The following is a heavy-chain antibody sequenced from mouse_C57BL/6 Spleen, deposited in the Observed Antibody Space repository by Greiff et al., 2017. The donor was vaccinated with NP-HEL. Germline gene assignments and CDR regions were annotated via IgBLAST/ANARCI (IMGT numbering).Heavy chain of an antibody. CDR3: ASYYGSSWFAY. Sequence: QVQLQQPGAELVKPGASVKLSCKASGYTFTSYWMQWVKQRPGQGLEWIGEIDPSDSYTNYNQKFKGKATLTVDTSSSTAYMQLSSLTSEDSAVYSCASYYGSSWFAYWGQGTLVTVSA. J-gene: IGHJ3*01. CDR2: IDPSDSYT. D-gene: IGHD1-1*01. CDR1: GYTFTSYW. V-gene: IGHV1-50*01.